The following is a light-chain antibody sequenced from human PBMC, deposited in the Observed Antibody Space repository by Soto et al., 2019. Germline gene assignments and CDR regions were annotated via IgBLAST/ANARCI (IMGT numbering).Light chain of an antibody. CDR2: RAS. J-gene: IGKJ2*01. CDR3: QQYSSYPYT. CDR1: RDISDF. Sequence: DIQMTQSPSSLSASVGDRVTITCRARRDISDFLAWFQQQPGKAPKLLIYRASTLESDVPSRFSGSGSGTEFTLTISSLQPDDLSTYYCQQYSSYPYTFGQGTNLEIK. V-gene: IGKV1-5*03.